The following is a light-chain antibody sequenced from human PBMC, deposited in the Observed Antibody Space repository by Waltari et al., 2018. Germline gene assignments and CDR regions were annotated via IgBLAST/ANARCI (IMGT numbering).Light chain of an antibody. CDR1: SSDVGGYNY. CDR2: DVS. Sequence: QSALTQPASVSGSPGQSITISCTGTSSDVGGYNYVSWYQPHPGKAPKRMIYDVSNRASGVSNRFSGSKSGNTASLTISGLQAEDEADYYCSSYTSSSTRVFGGGTKLTVL. CDR3: SSYTSSSTRV. V-gene: IGLV2-14*03. J-gene: IGLJ3*02.